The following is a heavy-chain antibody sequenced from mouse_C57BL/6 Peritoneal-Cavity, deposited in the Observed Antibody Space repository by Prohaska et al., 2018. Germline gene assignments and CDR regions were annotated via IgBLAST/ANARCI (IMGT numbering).Heavy chain of an antibody. CDR3: MRYGNYWDFDV. Sequence: EVQLLETGGGLVQPGGSRGLSCEGSGFTFSGFWMSWVRQTPGQTLEWIGDIKSDVSAINYAASIKVRFAVFRDKEKSTLYLKMSNGRSEDKATYFCMRYGNYWDFDVGGTGTTVTVSS. CDR1: GFTFSGFW. V-gene: IGHV11-2*01. CDR2: IKSDVSAI. J-gene: IGHJ1*03. D-gene: IGHD2-1*01.